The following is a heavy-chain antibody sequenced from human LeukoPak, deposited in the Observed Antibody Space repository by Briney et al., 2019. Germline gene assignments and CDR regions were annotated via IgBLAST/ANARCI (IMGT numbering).Heavy chain of an antibody. D-gene: IGHD3-22*01. Sequence: PGGSLRLSCAASGFTVSSIYMSWVRQAPGKGLEWVSAISGSGGSTYYADSVKGRFTISRDNSKNTLYLQMNSLRAEDTAVYYCAKDGSYDSSGYYYFYWGQGTLVTVSS. J-gene: IGHJ4*02. CDR1: GFTVSSIY. V-gene: IGHV3-23*01. CDR3: AKDGSYDSSGYYYFY. CDR2: ISGSGGST.